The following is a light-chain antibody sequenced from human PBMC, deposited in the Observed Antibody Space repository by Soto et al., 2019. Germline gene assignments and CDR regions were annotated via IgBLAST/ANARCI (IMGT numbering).Light chain of an antibody. CDR3: HQNGGSPET. V-gene: IGKV3-20*01. CDR1: RSVNNNY. J-gene: IGKJ1*01. Sequence: EIFFTQFPGTPSLFPGARPTLSVRSSRSVNNNYLAWYQQKPGQASRLLIFGASSRATGITDRFIGSGSGTEFIITISRLEQDDFAIYHCHQNGGSPETFGPGTKVDIK. CDR2: GAS.